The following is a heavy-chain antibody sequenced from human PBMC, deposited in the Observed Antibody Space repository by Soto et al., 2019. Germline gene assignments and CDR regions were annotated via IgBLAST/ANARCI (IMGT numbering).Heavy chain of an antibody. CDR1: GGSISSYY. CDR2: IYYSGST. J-gene: IGHJ6*02. CDR3: ARERRTYYYYGMDV. V-gene: IGHV4-59*01. Sequence: SEALSLTCTVSGGSISSYYWSWILQPPGKGLEWIGYIYYSGSTNYNPSLKSRVTISVDTSKNQFSLKLSSVTAADTAVYYCARERRTYYYYGMDVWGQGTTVTVSS.